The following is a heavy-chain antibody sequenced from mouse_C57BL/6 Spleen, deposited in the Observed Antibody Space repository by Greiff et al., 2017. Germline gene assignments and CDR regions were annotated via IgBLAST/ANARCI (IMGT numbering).Heavy chain of an antibody. CDR2: INPGSGGT. Sequence: QVQLQQSGAELVRPGTSVKVSCKASGYAFTNYLIEWVKQRPGQGLEWIGVINPGSGGTNYNEKFKGKATLTADKSSSTAYMQLSILTSEDSAVYFCARSGGKGGMDYWGQGTSVTVSS. J-gene: IGHJ4*01. D-gene: IGHD1-3*01. CDR1: GYAFTNYL. CDR3: ARSGGKGGMDY. V-gene: IGHV1-54*01.